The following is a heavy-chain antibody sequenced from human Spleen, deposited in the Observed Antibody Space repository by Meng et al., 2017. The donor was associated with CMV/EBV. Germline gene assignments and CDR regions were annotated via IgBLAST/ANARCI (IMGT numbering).Heavy chain of an antibody. Sequence: GGSLRLSCAASGFTFDDYAMHWVRQAPGKGLEWVSGINWNSRSIGYADSVKGRFTISRDNAKNSLYLQMNSLRAEDTAVYFCARVWGSGYFDYWGRGTLVTVSS. D-gene: IGHD6-19*01. CDR2: INWNSRSI. V-gene: IGHV3-9*01. CDR3: ARVWGSGYFDY. CDR1: GFTFDDYA. J-gene: IGHJ4*02.